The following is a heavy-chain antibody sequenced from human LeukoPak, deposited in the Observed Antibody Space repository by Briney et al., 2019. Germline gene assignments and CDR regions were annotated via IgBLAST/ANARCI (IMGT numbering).Heavy chain of an antibody. CDR2: INPNNGGT. V-gene: IGHV1-2*02. CDR3: ARAGDILTGRAKYYMDV. J-gene: IGHJ6*03. CDR1: GYTFSDYY. Sequence: VASVKVSCKASGYTFSDYYIHWVRQAPGQGPEWMGWINPNNGGTNYALKFQGRVSMTRDTSISTAYMQLRSLRSDDTAVYYCARAGDILTGRAKYYMDVWGKGTTVTISS. D-gene: IGHD3-9*01.